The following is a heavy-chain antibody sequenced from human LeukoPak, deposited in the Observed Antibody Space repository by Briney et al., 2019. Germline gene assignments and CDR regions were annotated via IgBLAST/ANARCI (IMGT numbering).Heavy chain of an antibody. CDR3: ARATYCSSTSCLDYGMDV. Sequence: SETLSLTCTVSGGSISSYYWSWMRQPPGQGLEWIGYIYYSESTNYNPSLKSRVAISVDTSKNQFSLKLSSVTAADTAVYYCARATYCSSTSCLDYGMDVWGQGTTVTVSS. CDR2: IYYSEST. V-gene: IGHV4-59*01. D-gene: IGHD2-2*01. J-gene: IGHJ6*02. CDR1: GGSISSYY.